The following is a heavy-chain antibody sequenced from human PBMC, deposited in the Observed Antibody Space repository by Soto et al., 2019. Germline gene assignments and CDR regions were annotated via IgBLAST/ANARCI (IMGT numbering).Heavy chain of an antibody. CDR1: GYTCTSND. Sequence: QVQLVQSGSEVKKPGASVKVSCKASGYTCTSNDINWVRQATGQRLEWMGWMNPNSGNTGYAQKFQGRVTMTRNTSISTAYMELSSLRSEDTAVYYCARGVYSGYDYYFAYWGQGTLVTVSS. J-gene: IGHJ4*02. CDR2: MNPNSGNT. V-gene: IGHV1-8*02. D-gene: IGHD5-12*01. CDR3: ARGVYSGYDYYFAY.